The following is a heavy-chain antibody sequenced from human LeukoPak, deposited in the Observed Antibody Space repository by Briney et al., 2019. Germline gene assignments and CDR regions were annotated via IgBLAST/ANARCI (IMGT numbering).Heavy chain of an antibody. CDR1: GFTFSGYA. CDR3: AHVAGWAAAGTYYFDY. CDR2: ISGSGGST. V-gene: IGHV3-23*01. D-gene: IGHD6-13*01. Sequence: PGGSLRLSCAASGFTFSGYAMSWVRQAPGKGLEWVSAISGSGGSTYYADSVKGRFTISRDNSKNTLYLQMNSLRAEDTAVYYCAHVAGWAAAGTYYFDYWGQGTLVTVSS. J-gene: IGHJ4*02.